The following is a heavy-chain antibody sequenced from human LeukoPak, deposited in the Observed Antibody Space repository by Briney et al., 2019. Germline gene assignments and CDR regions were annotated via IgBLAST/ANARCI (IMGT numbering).Heavy chain of an antibody. D-gene: IGHD5-18*01. CDR3: ARESFDVDTAWAF. Sequence: PGGSLRLSCAASGFTFSSYWMHSVRQAPGKGLVCVSAISGSGGSTYYADSVKGRFTLSRDNSKNTLFLQMNSLTTEDTAVYFCARESFDVDTAWAFWGQGTLVAVPS. CDR1: GFTFSSYW. CDR2: ISGSGGST. J-gene: IGHJ4*02. V-gene: IGHV3-23*01.